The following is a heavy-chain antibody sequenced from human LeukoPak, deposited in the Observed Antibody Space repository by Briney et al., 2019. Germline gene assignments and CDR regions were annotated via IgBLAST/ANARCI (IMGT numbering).Heavy chain of an antibody. Sequence: PSETLSLTCAVSGGSISSGGYSWSWIRQPPGKGLEWIGEINHSGSTNYNPSLKSRVTISVDTSKNQFSLKLSSVTAADTAVYYCARALKTPTYWFDPWGQGTLVTVSS. CDR2: INHSGST. CDR3: ARALKTPTYWFDP. V-gene: IGHV4-34*01. J-gene: IGHJ5*02. CDR1: GGSISSGGYS.